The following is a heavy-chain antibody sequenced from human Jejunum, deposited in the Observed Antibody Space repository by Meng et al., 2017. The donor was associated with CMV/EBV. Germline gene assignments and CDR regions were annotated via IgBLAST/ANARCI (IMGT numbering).Heavy chain of an antibody. D-gene: IGHD3-3*02. Sequence: QGPREDCRPGPVKPSETLSLTCTVSDDSISNYYCSWIRQSPGKALEWIGYIYQGGVTRYNNSFNSRVTISLDMSKNHCSLKLSSVTAADTAIYYCAGDRHLNLFDPWGQGILDTVSS. J-gene: IGHJ5*02. CDR3: AGDRHLNLFDP. V-gene: IGHV4-59*01. CDR1: DDSISNYY. CDR2: IYQGGVT.